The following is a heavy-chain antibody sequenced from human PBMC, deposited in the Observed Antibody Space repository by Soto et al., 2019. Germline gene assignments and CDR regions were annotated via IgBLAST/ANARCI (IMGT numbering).Heavy chain of an antibody. J-gene: IGHJ4*02. V-gene: IGHV4-39*01. Sequence: QLQLQESGPGLVKPSETLSLTCTVSGGSISSSSYYWGWIRQPPGKGLEWIGSIYYSGSTYYNPSLKSRVTISVDTSKNQCSLKLSSVTAADTVVYYCARHRTIFGVVTYYFDYWGQGTLVTVSS. CDR1: GGSISSSSYY. D-gene: IGHD3-3*01. CDR2: IYYSGST. CDR3: ARHRTIFGVVTYYFDY.